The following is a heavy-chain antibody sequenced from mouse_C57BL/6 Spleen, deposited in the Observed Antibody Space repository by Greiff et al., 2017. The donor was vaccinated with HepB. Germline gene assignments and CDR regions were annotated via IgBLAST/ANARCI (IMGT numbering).Heavy chain of an antibody. Sequence: VQLQQSGAELVKPGASVKLSCKASGYTFTEYTIHWVKQRSGQGLEWIGWFYPGSGSIKYNEKFKDKATLTADKSSSTVYMELSRLTSVDSAVLFWSRHEDLYYYGSSPYYFDYWGQGTSLTVSS. J-gene: IGHJ2*02. V-gene: IGHV1-62-2*01. CDR2: FYPGSGSI. CDR3: SRHEDLYYYGSSPYYFDY. CDR1: GYTFTEYT. D-gene: IGHD1-1*01.